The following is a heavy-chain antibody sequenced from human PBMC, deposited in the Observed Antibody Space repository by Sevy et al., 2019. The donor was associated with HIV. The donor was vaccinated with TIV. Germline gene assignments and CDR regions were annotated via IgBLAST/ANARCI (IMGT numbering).Heavy chain of an antibody. V-gene: IGHV3-11*01. D-gene: IGHD3-3*01. CDR3: ARAVYDFWSSYFTGGMDV. CDR2: ISSSGSTI. J-gene: IGHJ6*02. CDR1: GFTFSDYY. Sequence: GGYLRLSCAASGFTFSDYYMSWIRQAPGKGLEWVSYISSSGSTIYYSDSVKGRFTISRDNAKNSLYLQMNSLRAEDTAVYYCARAVYDFWSSYFTGGMDVWGQGTTVTVSS.